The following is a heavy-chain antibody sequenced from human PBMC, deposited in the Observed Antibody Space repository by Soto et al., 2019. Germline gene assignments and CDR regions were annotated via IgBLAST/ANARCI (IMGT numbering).Heavy chain of an antibody. V-gene: IGHV3-53*01. J-gene: IGHJ4*02. CDR1: GFTVSSKY. D-gene: IGHD6-6*01. CDR3: ASIAARPD. CDR2: IYSGGST. Sequence: EVQLVESGGGLIHPGGSLRLSCAASGFTVSSKYMSWVRQAPGKGLEWVSVIYSGGSTYYADSVRGRFTISRDNSKNTLYLQMNSLRAEDTAVYYCASIAARPDWGQGTLVTVSS.